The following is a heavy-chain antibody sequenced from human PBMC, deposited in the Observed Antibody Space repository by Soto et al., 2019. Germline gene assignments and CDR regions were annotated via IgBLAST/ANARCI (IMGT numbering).Heavy chain of an antibody. CDR1: GFKFSNYG. CDR2: IWPDGNIE. J-gene: IGHJ5*02. CDR3: ARGGIVATTQLGWFDP. D-gene: IGHD1-26*01. Sequence: QVQLVESGGGVVQPGRSLRLSCSASGFKFSNYGFHWVRQAPGKGLEWVAAIWPDGNIEHYLDAVKGRFTISRDNSNKTLSLQMNSRSPDATAIYYRARGGIVATTQLGWFDPWGQGTLVIVSS. V-gene: IGHV3-33*01.